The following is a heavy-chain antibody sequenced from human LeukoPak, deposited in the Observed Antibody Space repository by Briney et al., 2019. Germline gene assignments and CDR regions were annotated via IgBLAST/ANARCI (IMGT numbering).Heavy chain of an antibody. V-gene: IGHV3-48*04. CDR1: GFTFSSYS. J-gene: IGHJ4*02. Sequence: PGGSLRLSCAASGFTFSSYSMNWVRPAPGKGLEWVSYISSSSSTIYYADSVKGRFTISRDNAKNSLYLQMNSLRAEDTAVYYCARDQGGGYSYGWQSFDYWGQGTQVTVSS. CDR3: ARDQGGGYSYGWQSFDY. D-gene: IGHD5-18*01. CDR2: ISSSSSTI.